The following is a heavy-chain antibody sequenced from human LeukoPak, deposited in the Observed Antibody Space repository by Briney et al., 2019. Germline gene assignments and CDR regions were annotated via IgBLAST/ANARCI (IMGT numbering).Heavy chain of an antibody. D-gene: IGHD3-10*01. CDR1: GGSISSSTYY. CDR2: IYYSGST. Sequence: SETLSLTCTVSGGSISSSTYYWGWIRQPPGKGLEWIGSIYYSGSTYYNPSLKSRVTISVDTSKNQFSLKLTSVTAADTALYYCARGITMIRGIYLDYWGQGTLVTVSS. V-gene: IGHV4-39*07. J-gene: IGHJ4*02. CDR3: ARGITMIRGIYLDY.